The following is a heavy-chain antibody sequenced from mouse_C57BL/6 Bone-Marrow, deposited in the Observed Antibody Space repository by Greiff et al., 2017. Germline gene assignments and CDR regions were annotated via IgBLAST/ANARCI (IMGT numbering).Heavy chain of an antibody. CDR3: AREKGFYYGYDGYAMDY. CDR2: IDPSDSYT. J-gene: IGHJ4*01. V-gene: IGHV1-50*01. CDR1: GYTFTSYW. D-gene: IGHD2-2*01. Sequence: QVQLQQPGAELVKPGASVKLSCKASGYTFTSYWMQWVKQRPGQGLEWIGEIDPSDSYTNYNQKFKGKATLTVDTSSSTAYMQLSSLTSEDSAVYYCAREKGFYYGYDGYAMDYWGQGISVTVSS.